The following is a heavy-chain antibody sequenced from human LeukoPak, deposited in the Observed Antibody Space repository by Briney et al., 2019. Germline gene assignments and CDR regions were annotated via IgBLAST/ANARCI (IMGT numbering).Heavy chain of an antibody. CDR1: GGSISSSSYY. CDR3: ASVATGDY. V-gene: IGHV4-61*01. Sequence: SETLSLTCTVSGGSISSSSYYWNWIRQPPGKGLEWIGYIYYSGTTNYNPALKSRVSMSVDTSKNQFSLKLSSVTAADTAVYYCASVATGDYWGQGTLVTVSS. J-gene: IGHJ4*02. D-gene: IGHD1-14*01. CDR2: IYYSGTT.